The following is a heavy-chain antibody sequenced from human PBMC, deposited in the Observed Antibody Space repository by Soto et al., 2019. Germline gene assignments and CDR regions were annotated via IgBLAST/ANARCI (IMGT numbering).Heavy chain of an antibody. CDR2: IIPIFGTA. CDR3: ARTDSSGYYRNYYYGMDV. V-gene: IGHV1-69*13. D-gene: IGHD3-22*01. CDR1: GGTFSSYA. J-gene: IGHJ6*02. Sequence: ASVKVSCKASGGTFSSYAISWVRQAPGQGLEWMGGIIPIFGTANYAQKFQGRVTITADESTSTAYMELSSLRSEDTAVYYCARTDSSGYYRNYYYGMDVWGQGTTVT.